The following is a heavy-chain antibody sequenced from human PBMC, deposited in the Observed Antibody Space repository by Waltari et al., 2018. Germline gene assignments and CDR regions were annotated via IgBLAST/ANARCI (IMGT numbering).Heavy chain of an antibody. V-gene: IGHV3-23*01. J-gene: IGHJ3*02. CDR3: AKLWFRELNAFDI. CDR1: GFTFSSYA. Sequence: EVQLLESGGGLVQPGGSLRLSCAASGFTFSSYAMSRVRQAPGKGLEWVSAISGSGGSTYYADSVKGRFTISRDNSKNTLYLQMNSLRAEDTAVYYCAKLWFRELNAFDIWGQGTMVTVSS. CDR2: ISGSGGST. D-gene: IGHD3-10*01.